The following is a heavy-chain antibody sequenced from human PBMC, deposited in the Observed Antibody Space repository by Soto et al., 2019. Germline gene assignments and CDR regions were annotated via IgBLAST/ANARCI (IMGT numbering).Heavy chain of an antibody. J-gene: IGHJ6*02. CDR1: GGSFSGYY. Sequence: SETLSLTCAVYGGSFSGYYWSWIRQPPGKGLEWIGEINHSGSTNYNPSLKSRVTISVDTSKNQFSLKLTSVTAADTAVYYCARVGGSYYYYYGMDVWGQGTTVT. V-gene: IGHV4-34*01. D-gene: IGHD2-15*01. CDR2: INHSGST. CDR3: ARVGGSYYYYYGMDV.